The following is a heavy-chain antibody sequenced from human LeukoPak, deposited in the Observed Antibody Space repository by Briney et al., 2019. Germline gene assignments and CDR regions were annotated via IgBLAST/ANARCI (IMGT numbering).Heavy chain of an antibody. J-gene: IGHJ3*02. CDR2: IRSKAYGGTT. CDR3: TRAIEGAFDI. V-gene: IGHV3-49*04. Sequence: GGSLRLSCTASGFTFGDYAMSWVRQATGKGLEWVGFIRSKAYGGTTEYAASVKGRFTISRDDSKSIAYLQMNSLKTEDTAVYYCTRAIEGAFDIWGQGTMVTVSS. CDR1: GFTFGDYA.